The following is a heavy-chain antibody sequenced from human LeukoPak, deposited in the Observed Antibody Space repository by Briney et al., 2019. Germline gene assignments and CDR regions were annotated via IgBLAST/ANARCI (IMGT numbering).Heavy chain of an antibody. CDR3: AKTGSGYYYFDY. V-gene: IGHV3-23*01. J-gene: IGHJ4*02. D-gene: IGHD3-22*01. Sequence: PGGSLRLSCAASGFTFSDYYMSWIRQAPGKGLEWVSAISGSGGSTYFADSVKGRFTISRDNSKNTLYLQMNSLRAEDTAVYYCAKTGSGYYYFDYWGQGTLVTVSS. CDR2: ISGSGGST. CDR1: GFTFSDYY.